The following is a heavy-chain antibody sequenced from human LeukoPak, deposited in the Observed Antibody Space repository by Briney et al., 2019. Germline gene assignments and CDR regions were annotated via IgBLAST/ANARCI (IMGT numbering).Heavy chain of an antibody. CDR2: INHSGNT. CDR1: GGSISSYY. J-gene: IGHJ4*02. D-gene: IGHD3-22*01. Sequence: SETLSLTCTVSGGSISSYYWSWIRQPPGKGLEWIGSINHSGNTYYNPSLKGRVTISVDTSKNQFSLKLSSVTAADTAVYYCASPLDSSGYFDYWGQGTLVTVSS. CDR3: ASPLDSSGYFDY. V-gene: IGHV4-59*08.